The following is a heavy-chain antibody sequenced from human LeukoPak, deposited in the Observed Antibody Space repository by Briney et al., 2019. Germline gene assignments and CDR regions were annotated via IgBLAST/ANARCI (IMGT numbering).Heavy chain of an antibody. CDR1: GFTFSSYG. Sequence: GRSLRLSCAASGFTFSSYGMHWVRQAPGKGLEWVAFIRYDGSNKYYADSVKGRFTISRDNSKNTLYLQMNSLRAEDTAVYYCAKDHSSSLGYWGQGTLVTVSS. CDR2: IRYDGSNK. D-gene: IGHD6-13*01. CDR3: AKDHSSSLGY. V-gene: IGHV3-30*02. J-gene: IGHJ4*02.